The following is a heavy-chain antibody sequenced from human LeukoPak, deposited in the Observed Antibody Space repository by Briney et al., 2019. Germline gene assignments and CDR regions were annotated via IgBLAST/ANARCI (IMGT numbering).Heavy chain of an antibody. V-gene: IGHV3-30-3*01. CDR1: GFTFSSHA. J-gene: IGHJ4*02. CDR3: ARDPTDIVVVPAAHFDY. CDR2: ISYDGSNK. D-gene: IGHD2-2*01. Sequence: GGSLRLSCAASGFTFSSHAMHWVRQAPGKGLEWVAVISYDGSNKYYADSVKGRFTISRDNSKNTLYPQMNSLRAEDTAVYYCARDPTDIVVVPAAHFDYWGQGTLVTVSS.